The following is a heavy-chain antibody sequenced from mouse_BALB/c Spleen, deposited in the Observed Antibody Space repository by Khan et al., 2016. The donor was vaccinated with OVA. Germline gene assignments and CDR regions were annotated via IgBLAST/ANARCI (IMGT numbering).Heavy chain of an antibody. D-gene: IGHD4-1*01. CDR2: IDPANGNT. CDR3: ARDYWDVFAY. V-gene: IGHV14-3*02. Sequence: VQLKQSGAELVKPGASVKLSCSASGFTIKDTYMHWVKQRPEQGLDWIGRIDPANGNTKYDPKFQGKATLTADTSSNTAYLQVSSLTSEDTAVYYCARDYWDVFAYWGQGTLVTVSA. J-gene: IGHJ3*01. CDR1: GFTIKDTY.